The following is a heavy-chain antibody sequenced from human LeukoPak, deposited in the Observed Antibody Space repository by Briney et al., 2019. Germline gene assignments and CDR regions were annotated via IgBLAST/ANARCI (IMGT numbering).Heavy chain of an antibody. CDR3: ARLPADGRLYFVD. J-gene: IGHJ4*02. D-gene: IGHD6-13*01. Sequence: PGGSLRLSCAASGFTVNSNYLSWVRQAPGKGLEWVSTLYNTGNTYYANSVKGRFSISRDNSKNTLFLQMNSLRAEDTAVYYCARLPADGRLYFVDWGPGTLVTVSS. CDR2: LYNTGNT. CDR1: GFTVNSNY. V-gene: IGHV3-53*01.